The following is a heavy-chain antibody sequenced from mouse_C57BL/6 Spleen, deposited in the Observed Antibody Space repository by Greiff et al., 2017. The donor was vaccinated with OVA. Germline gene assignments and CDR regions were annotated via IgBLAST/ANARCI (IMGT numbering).Heavy chain of an antibody. CDR1: GYAFSSSW. Sequence: QVQLQQSGPELVKPGASVKISCKASGYAFSSSWMNWVKQRPGKGLEWIGRIYPGDGDTNNNGKFKGKATLTADKSSSTAYMQLSSLTSEDSAVYFCARRGYGNYAMDYWGQGTSVTVSS. J-gene: IGHJ4*01. D-gene: IGHD2-10*02. CDR2: IYPGDGDT. CDR3: ARRGYGNYAMDY. V-gene: IGHV1-82*01.